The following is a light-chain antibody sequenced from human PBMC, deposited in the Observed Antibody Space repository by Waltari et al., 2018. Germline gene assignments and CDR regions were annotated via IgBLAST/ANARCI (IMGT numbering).Light chain of an antibody. CDR1: QSISSW. Sequence: DIQMTKAAPTLAAYAVDRVTITCRASQSISSWLAWYQQKPGKAPKLLMYEASSLESGVPSRFSGSGSGTEFTLTISSLQPDDFATYYCQHYNSYPWTFGQGTKVDIK. CDR3: QHYNSYPWT. J-gene: IGKJ1*01. V-gene: IGKV1-5*03. CDR2: EAS.